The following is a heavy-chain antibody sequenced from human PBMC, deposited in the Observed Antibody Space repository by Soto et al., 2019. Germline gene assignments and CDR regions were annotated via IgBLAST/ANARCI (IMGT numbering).Heavy chain of an antibody. CDR2: VYYSGRT. J-gene: IGHJ4*02. D-gene: IGHD3-10*01. CDR1: GVSLSTSY. Sequence: PSETLSLTCTVSGVSLSTSYWSWIRQPPGKALEWIGYVYYSGRTSYSPSLKSRVTMSVDTSKNQFSLQLSSVTAADTAVYYCARHNYGSGSTYFDYWGQGTLVTVSS. V-gene: IGHV4-59*08. CDR3: ARHNYGSGSTYFDY.